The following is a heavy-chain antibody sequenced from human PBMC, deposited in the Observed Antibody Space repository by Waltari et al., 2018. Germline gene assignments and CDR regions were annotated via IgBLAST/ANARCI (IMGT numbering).Heavy chain of an antibody. CDR1: GFPFDHYA. J-gene: IGHJ5*02. CDR2: SNWDGSST. Sequence: EEQLVESGGGVVRPGGSLRLSCAASGFPFDHYAMAWVRQAPGKRLEWVSGSNWDGSSTGYADSVKGRFTISRDNAKNSLHLHVNSLTAEDTAFYYCARVNSNYVNWFDPWGQGTLVIVSS. D-gene: IGHD4-4*01. V-gene: IGHV3-20*04. CDR3: ARVNSNYVNWFDP.